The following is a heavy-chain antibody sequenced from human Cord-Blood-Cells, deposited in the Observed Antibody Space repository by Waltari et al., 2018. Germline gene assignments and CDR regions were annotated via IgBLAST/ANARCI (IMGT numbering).Heavy chain of an antibody. CDR2: INHSGST. D-gene: IGHD6-6*01. V-gene: IGHV4-34*01. CDR1: GGSFSGHY. Sequence: QVQLQQWGAGLLKPSETLSLTCAVYGGSFSGHYWSWIRQPPGKGLEWIGEINHSGSTNYNPSLKSRVTISVDTSKNQFSLKLSSVTAADTAVYYCARGPYSSSFPFDYWGQGTLVTVSS. CDR3: ARGPYSSSFPFDY. J-gene: IGHJ4*02.